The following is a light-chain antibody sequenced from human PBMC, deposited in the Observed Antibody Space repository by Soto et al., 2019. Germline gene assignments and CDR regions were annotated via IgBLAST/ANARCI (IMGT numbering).Light chain of an antibody. CDR1: QGINSW. V-gene: IGKV1-12*01. CDR2: AAS. Sequence: DIQMTQSPSSVSASVGDRVTMTCRASQGINSWLAWYQQKPGKAPKLLIYAASNLQSGVPSRFSGSGSGTDFTLTISSLQPEDFATYYCQQSYSTSWTFGQGTKVDIK. J-gene: IGKJ1*01. CDR3: QQSYSTSWT.